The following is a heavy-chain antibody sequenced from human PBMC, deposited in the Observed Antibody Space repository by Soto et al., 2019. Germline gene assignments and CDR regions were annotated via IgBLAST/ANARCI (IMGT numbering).Heavy chain of an antibody. V-gene: IGHV1-69*18. CDR3: ARCPQPPDTADPYAVDV. J-gene: IGHJ6*02. CDR2: IVPSVDTT. Sequence: QVQLVQSGTEVKKPGASVKVSCKASGGTFSRSGFHWVRQAPGQGLEWMGMIVPSVDTTNYAQKFQARVTISADQCTSTVYMELRSLRSEDTAVYYCARCPQPPDTADPYAVDVWGQGTRVIVSS. D-gene: IGHD5-18*01. CDR1: GGTFSRSG.